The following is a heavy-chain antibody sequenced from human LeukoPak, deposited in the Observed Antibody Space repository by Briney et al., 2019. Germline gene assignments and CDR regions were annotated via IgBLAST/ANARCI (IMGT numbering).Heavy chain of an antibody. CDR3: ARTIYDSSGNYYVDY. V-gene: IGHV4-4*07. D-gene: IGHD3-22*01. CDR1: GGSISSYY. Sequence: SETLSLTCTVSGGSISSYYWSWIRQPAGKGLEWIGRIYTSGSTNYNPSLKSRVTMSLDTSKNRFSLRLSSVTAADTALYYCARTIYDSSGNYYVDYWGQGTLVTVSS. CDR2: IYTSGST. J-gene: IGHJ4*02.